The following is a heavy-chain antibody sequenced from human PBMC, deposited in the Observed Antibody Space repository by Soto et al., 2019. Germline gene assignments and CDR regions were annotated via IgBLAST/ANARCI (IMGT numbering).Heavy chain of an antibody. V-gene: IGHV1-2*02. J-gene: IGHJ5*02. CDR2: IIPSSADT. CDR1: GYTFTGYY. D-gene: IGHD5-18*01. Sequence: ASVKLSCKASGYTFTGYYIHWMRQAPGQGLEWMGWIIPSSADTNYAQKFQGRVTMTRDTSIYTAYMELSGLRSDDTAVYYCARDHTITTLISYFDPWGQGTLVTVSS. CDR3: ARDHTITTLISYFDP.